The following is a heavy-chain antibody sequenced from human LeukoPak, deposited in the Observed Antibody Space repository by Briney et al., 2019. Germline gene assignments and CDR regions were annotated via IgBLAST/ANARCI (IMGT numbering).Heavy chain of an antibody. Sequence: SETLSLTCTVSGGSISSSNYYWGWIRQPPGKGLEWIGSIYYSGSTYYNPSLKSRVTISVDTSKNQFSLKVNSVTAADTAAYYCAREERYSYGTEAAIDYWGQGTLVTVSS. CDR1: GGSISSSNYY. D-gene: IGHD5-18*01. J-gene: IGHJ4*02. V-gene: IGHV4-39*07. CDR3: AREERYSYGTEAAIDY. CDR2: IYYSGST.